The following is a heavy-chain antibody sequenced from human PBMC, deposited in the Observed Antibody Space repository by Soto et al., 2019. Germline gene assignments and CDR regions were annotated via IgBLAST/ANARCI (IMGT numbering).Heavy chain of an antibody. J-gene: IGHJ5*02. V-gene: IGHV4-4*07. CDR1: GASISGFC. D-gene: IGHD1-1*01. CDR2: IYATGTT. Sequence: SETLSLTCTVSGASISGFCWSWMRKSAGKGLEWIGRIYATGTTDYNPSLKSRVMMSVDTSKKQFSLKLRSVTAADTAVYYCVRDGTKTLRDWFDPWGQGMSVTVSS. CDR3: VRDGTKTLRDWFDP.